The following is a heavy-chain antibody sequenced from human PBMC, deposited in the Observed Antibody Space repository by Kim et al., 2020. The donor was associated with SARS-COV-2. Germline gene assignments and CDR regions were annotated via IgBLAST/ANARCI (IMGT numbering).Heavy chain of an antibody. CDR2: ITGTTGAT. J-gene: IGHJ4*02. V-gene: IGHV3-23*01. CDR1: GFTFNKYA. Sequence: GGSLRLSCAASGFTFNKYAMSWVRQGPGKGLEWVSVITGTTGATYYADSVKGRFTISRDNSRNTVFLQMNNLRADDTAVYYCAKALYHIYGHFADKWGRGTKVTVS. D-gene: IGHD4-17*01. CDR3: AKALYHIYGHFADK.